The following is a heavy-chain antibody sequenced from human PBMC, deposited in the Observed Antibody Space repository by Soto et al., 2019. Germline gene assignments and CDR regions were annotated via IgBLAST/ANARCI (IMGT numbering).Heavy chain of an antibody. Sequence: QVQLVQSGAEVKKPGASVKVSCKASGYTFTGYYMHWVRQAPGQGLEWMGWINPNSGGTNYAQKFQGWVTMTRDTSISTAYMELSRLRYDDTAVYYCARGHRDIVVVPAAMPFDPWGQGTLVTVSS. CDR1: GYTFTGYY. CDR2: INPNSGGT. CDR3: ARGHRDIVVVPAAMPFDP. V-gene: IGHV1-2*04. J-gene: IGHJ5*02. D-gene: IGHD2-2*01.